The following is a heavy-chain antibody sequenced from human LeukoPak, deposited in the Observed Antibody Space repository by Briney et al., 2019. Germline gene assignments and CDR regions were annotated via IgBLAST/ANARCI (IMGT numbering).Heavy chain of an antibody. J-gene: IGHJ4*02. V-gene: IGHV3-7*01. Sequence: PGGSLRLSCAASGFTFSSCWRNWVRQAPGKGLEWVANIKQDGSEKYYVDSVKGRFTIPRDNAKNSLYLQMNSLRAGDTAVYYCARSLGRSSRWDFDYWGQGTLVTVSS. D-gene: IGHD4-23*01. CDR3: ARSLGRSSRWDFDY. CDR2: IKQDGSEK. CDR1: GFTFSSCW.